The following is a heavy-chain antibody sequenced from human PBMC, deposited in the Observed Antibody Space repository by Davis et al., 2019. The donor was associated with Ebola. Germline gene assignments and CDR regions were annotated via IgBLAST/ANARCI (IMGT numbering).Heavy chain of an antibody. CDR1: GFTFSTYA. CDR3: ALGWRSDF. V-gene: IGHV3-23*01. Sequence: GESLKISCAASGFTFSTYAMGWVRQAPGKGLEWVSVISGGGADIAYAVSVRGRLTISRDNSNNTLYLQMNSLRGEDTAVYYCALGWRSDFWGQGTLVTVSS. J-gene: IGHJ4*02. D-gene: IGHD6-19*01. CDR2: ISGGGADI.